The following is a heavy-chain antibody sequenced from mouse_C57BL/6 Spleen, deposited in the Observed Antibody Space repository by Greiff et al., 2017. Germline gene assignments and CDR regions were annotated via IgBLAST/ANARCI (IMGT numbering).Heavy chain of an antibody. CDR3: ASLYYDYDVYYFDY. CDR1: GFSLTSYG. J-gene: IGHJ2*01. Sequence: VQLQESGPGLVAPSQSLSITCTVSGFSLTSYGVSWVRQPPGKGLEWLGVIWGGGSTNYPSALISRLSISKDNSKSQVFLKLNSLKTDDTATYYCASLYYDYDVYYFDYWGQGTTLTVSS. CDR2: IWGGGST. D-gene: IGHD2-4*01. V-gene: IGHV2-3*01.